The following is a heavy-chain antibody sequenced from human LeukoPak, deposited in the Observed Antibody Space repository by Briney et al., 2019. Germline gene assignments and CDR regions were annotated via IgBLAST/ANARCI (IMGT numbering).Heavy chain of an antibody. CDR3: ARETHDPTLVRGVVDY. CDR2: IYYSGNT. J-gene: IGHJ4*02. V-gene: IGHV4-30-4*01. Sequence: SETLSLTCTVSGGSISSNHYYWSWIRQPPGKGLEWIGFIYYSGNTYYNPSLNSRLTISADTSKNQFSLKLRSVTAADTAVYYCARETHDPTLVRGVVDYWGRGTLVTVSS. CDR1: GGSISSNHYY. D-gene: IGHD3-10*01.